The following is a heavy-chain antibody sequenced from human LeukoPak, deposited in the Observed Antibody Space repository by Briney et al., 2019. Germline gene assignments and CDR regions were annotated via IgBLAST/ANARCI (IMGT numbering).Heavy chain of an antibody. CDR3: AKVTGYLL. J-gene: IGHJ4*02. Sequence: GGSLRLSCAASGFTFSSYAMSWVRQAPGKGLEWVSTISNSDGSTYYADSVKGRFTISRDNSENTLYLQMNSLRAEDTAVYYCAKVTGYLLWGQGTLVTVSS. V-gene: IGHV3-23*01. CDR1: GFTFSSYA. D-gene: IGHD1-14*01. CDR2: ISNSDGST.